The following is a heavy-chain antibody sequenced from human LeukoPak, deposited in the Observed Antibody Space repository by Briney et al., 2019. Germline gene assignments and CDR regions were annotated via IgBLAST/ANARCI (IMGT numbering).Heavy chain of an antibody. J-gene: IGHJ4*02. Sequence: PSETLSLTCTVSGGSINGYYWSWIRQPPGRGLEWIAYIYYSGTTKYNPALQSRVTISVDTSNNQFSLKLSSVTAADTAVYYCARHEGSYFPYWGQGTLVTVSS. D-gene: IGHD1-26*01. CDR2: IYYSGTT. CDR3: ARHEGSYFPY. CDR1: GGSINGYY. V-gene: IGHV4-59*08.